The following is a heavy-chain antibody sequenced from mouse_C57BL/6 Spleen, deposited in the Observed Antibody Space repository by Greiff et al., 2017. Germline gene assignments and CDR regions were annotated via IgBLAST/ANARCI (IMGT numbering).Heavy chain of an antibody. V-gene: IGHV1-82*01. Sequence: VQLQQSGPELVKPGASVTISCKASGYAFSSSWMNWVKQRPGKGLEWIGRIYPGDGDTNYNGKFKGKATLTADKSSSTAYMQLSSLTSEDSAVYFCARHGSSPLDYWGQGTTLTVSS. D-gene: IGHD1-1*01. CDR1: GYAFSSSW. CDR2: IYPGDGDT. CDR3: ARHGSSPLDY. J-gene: IGHJ2*01.